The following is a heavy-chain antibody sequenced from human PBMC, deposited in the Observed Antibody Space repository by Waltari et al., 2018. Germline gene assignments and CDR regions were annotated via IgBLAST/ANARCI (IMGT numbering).Heavy chain of an antibody. Sequence: QLQLQESGPGLVKPSETLSLPCTVSGGSIRTNYNWGWIRQPPGKGLEWMGNMQYRGSTFYNPSLKSRVTISLDTSKNQFSLRLNSVGAADTAVYFCGRIAFGDDGGYFQHWGQGTLVTVSS. CDR1: GGSIRTNYN. CDR3: GRIAFGDDGGYFQH. V-gene: IGHV4-39*01. CDR2: MQYRGST. J-gene: IGHJ1*01. D-gene: IGHD4-17*01.